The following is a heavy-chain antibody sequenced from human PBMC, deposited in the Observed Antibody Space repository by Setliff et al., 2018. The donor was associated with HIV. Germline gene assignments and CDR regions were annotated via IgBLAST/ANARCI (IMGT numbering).Heavy chain of an antibody. CDR1: GSIAKTQP. J-gene: IGHJ4*02. CDR3: ARGGRYPSGLNAIDY. V-gene: IGHV1-69*13. CDR2: LSPLRNAP. D-gene: IGHD3-16*02. Sequence: GASVKVSCKASGSIAKTQPIGWVRQAPGQGFEWIGGLSPLRNAPQYAQRFQGRITINADESMETAYMEFTDLKSEDTDVYYCARGGRYPSGLNAIDYWGLGTPVTVSS.